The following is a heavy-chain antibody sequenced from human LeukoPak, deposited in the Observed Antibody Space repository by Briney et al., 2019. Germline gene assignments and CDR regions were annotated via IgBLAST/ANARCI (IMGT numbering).Heavy chain of an antibody. D-gene: IGHD6-19*01. Sequence: GGSLRLSCAASGFTFSSYGMHWVRQAPGKGLEWVAVISYDGSNKYYADSVKGRFTISRDNSKNTLYLQMNSLRAEDTAVYYCASRASSGWYYYYYYMDVWGKGTTVTVSS. V-gene: IGHV3-30*03. CDR1: GFTFSSYG. CDR2: ISYDGSNK. CDR3: ASRASSGWYYYYYYMDV. J-gene: IGHJ6*03.